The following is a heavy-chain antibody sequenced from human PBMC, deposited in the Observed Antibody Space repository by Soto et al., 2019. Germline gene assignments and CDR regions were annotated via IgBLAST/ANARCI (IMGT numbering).Heavy chain of an antibody. Sequence: EVQLLESGGGLVQPGESLRLSCAASGFTFSSYAMSWVRQAPGKGLEWVSVISGDGGATYYADSVKGRFTISRDDSKNTLSLQMNSLTAEDTAIYFCTKARSGSGWYREADYWGQGTLVTVSS. CDR2: ISGDGGAT. J-gene: IGHJ4*02. V-gene: IGHV3-23*01. CDR1: GFTFSSYA. D-gene: IGHD6-19*01. CDR3: TKARSGSGWYREADY.